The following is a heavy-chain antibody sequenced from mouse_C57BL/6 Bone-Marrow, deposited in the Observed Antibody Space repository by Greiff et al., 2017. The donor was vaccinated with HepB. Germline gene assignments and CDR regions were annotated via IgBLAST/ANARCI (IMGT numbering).Heavy chain of an antibody. CDR1: GYTFTSYW. CDR3: ARYGSSYDWYFDV. J-gene: IGHJ1*03. D-gene: IGHD1-1*01. V-gene: IGHV1-64*01. Sequence: QVQLQQPGAELVKPGASVKLSCKASGYTFTSYWMHWVKQRPGQGLEWIGMIHPNSGSTNYNEKFKIKATLTVDKSSSIAYMQLSSLTSEDYAVYYWARYGSSYDWYFDVWGTGTTVTVSS. CDR2: IHPNSGST.